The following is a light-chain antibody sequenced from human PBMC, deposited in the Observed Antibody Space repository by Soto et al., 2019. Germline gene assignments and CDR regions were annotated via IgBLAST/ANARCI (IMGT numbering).Light chain of an antibody. V-gene: IGKV3-20*01. CDR3: QQYGSSGA. CDR1: QSVSNNY. Sequence: IALTQSPGTISPSPGERATITCRASQSVSNNYLAWYKQKPGQAPRLLIYGASNRATGIPDRFSGSASGTDFTLTIRRLAPEDFAVYYCQQYGSSGAVGQGTKVDIK. J-gene: IGKJ1*01. CDR2: GAS.